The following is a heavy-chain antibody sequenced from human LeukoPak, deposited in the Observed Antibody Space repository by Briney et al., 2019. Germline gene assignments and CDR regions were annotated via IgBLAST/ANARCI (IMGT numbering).Heavy chain of an antibody. CDR3: GKGGAARTDPPHGEGVPTTLDVFII. D-gene: IGHD1-26*01. V-gene: IGHV3-23*01. J-gene: IGHJ3*02. CDR1: GFAFSAFA. CDR2: VSGSGGRT. Sequence: GGSLRLSCVASGFAFSAFAISWVRQAPGKGLEWVSAVSGSGGRTFYADSVRGRFTISRDNSKKTVFLQMDSLRAEDTAVYYFGKGGAARTDPPHGEGVPTTLDVFIIWAQGKM.